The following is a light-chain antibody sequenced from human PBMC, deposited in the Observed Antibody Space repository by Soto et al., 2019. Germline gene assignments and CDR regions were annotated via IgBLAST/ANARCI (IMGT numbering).Light chain of an antibody. CDR2: AAS. J-gene: IGKJ1*01. CDR3: QQYYSYRA. CDR1: QGISSY. V-gene: IGKV1-8*01. Sequence: AIRMTRSPSSLSASTGDRVTITCRASQGISSYLAWYQQKPGKAPKLLIYAASTLQSGVPSRFSGSGSGTDFTLTISCLQSEDFATYYCQQYYSYRAFGQGTKVDIK.